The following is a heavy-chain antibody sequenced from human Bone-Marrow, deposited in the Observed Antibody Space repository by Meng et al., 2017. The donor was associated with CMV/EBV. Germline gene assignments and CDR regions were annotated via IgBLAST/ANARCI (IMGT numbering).Heavy chain of an antibody. CDR3: ARGWDILVVSSAGGAMDV. J-gene: IGHJ6*02. CDR1: GFTFSSYS. CDR2: ISSSSSYI. D-gene: IGHD2-15*01. V-gene: IGHV3-21*01. Sequence: GESLKISCAASGFTFSSYSMNWVRQAPGKGLEWVSSISSSSSYIYYADSVKGRFTISRDNAKNSLYLQMNSLRAEDTAVYYCARGWDILVVSSAGGAMDVWGQGTTVTV.